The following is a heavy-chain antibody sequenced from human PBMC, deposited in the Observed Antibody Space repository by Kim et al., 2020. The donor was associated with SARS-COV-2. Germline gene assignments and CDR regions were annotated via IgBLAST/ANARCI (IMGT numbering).Heavy chain of an antibody. D-gene: IGHD3-3*01. J-gene: IGHJ5*02. V-gene: IGHV4-39*01. CDR2: IYYSGST. CDR3: ARLQLRLITIFGVVEKGTWFDP. Sequence: SETLSLTCTVSGGSISSSSYYWGWIRQPPGKGLEWIGSIYYSGSTNYNPSRKIRVTISVDTSKNQFSLKLSSVTAADTAVYYCARLQLRLITIFGVVEKGTWFDPWGQGTLVTVSS. CDR1: GGSISSSSYY.